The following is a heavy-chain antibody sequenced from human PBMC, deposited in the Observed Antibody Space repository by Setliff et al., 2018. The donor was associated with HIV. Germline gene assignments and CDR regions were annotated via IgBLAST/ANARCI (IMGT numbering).Heavy chain of an antibody. Sequence: GGSLRLSCAASGFSFSGYWMHWVRQAPGKGPVWVSQINSDGRAMTYADSVKGRFTMSRDNAKKTLYLQMNSLRVADTAVYYCARHVWSNGPRDYWGQGTLVTVSS. V-gene: IGHV3-74*01. CDR3: ARHVWSNGPRDY. D-gene: IGHD2-8*01. CDR2: INSDGRAM. CDR1: GFSFSGYW. J-gene: IGHJ4*02.